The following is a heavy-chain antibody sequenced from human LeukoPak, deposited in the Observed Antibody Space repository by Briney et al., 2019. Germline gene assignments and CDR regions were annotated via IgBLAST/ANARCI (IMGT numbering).Heavy chain of an antibody. CDR1: GGSLSGYY. Sequence: SETLSLTCAVYGGSLSGYYWRWIRQPPGKGLEWIGEINHSGSTNYNPSLKSRVTISVDTSKNQFSLKLSSVTAADTAVYYCASSPSEWLGFVRGGNWFDPWGQGTLVTVSS. CDR3: ASSPSEWLGFVRGGNWFDP. CDR2: INHSGST. V-gene: IGHV4-34*01. J-gene: IGHJ5*02. D-gene: IGHD6-19*01.